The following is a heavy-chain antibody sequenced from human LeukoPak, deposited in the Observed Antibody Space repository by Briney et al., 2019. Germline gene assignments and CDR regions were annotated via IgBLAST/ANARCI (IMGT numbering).Heavy chain of an antibody. J-gene: IGHJ4*02. CDR3: TTDPRNGYYFDY. CDR2: IKSETDGGTT. Sequence: SGGSLRLSCAASGFTFSTAWMSWVRQAPGKGLEWIGRIKSETDGGTTDYAAPVKGRFTISRDDSTDTLYLQLNSLKTKDTAIYYCTTDPRNGYYFDYWGQGTLVTVSS. V-gene: IGHV3-15*01. CDR1: GFTFSTAW. D-gene: IGHD1-1*01.